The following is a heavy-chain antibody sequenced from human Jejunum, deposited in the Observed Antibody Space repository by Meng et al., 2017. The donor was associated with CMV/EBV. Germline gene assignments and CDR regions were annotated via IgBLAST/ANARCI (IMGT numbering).Heavy chain of an antibody. CDR3: ASRERQGNGLGGRDV. Sequence: FAFGGYGMHWVRRAPGKGLGWVSFIHWDASNQYYGDSVPGRFTISRDNSEITLYQQMDSLRSEDTAVYYCASRERQGNGLGGRDVWGQGTTVTVSS. J-gene: IGHJ6*02. CDR1: FAFGGYG. V-gene: IGHV3-30*02. D-gene: IGHD1-26*01. CDR2: IHWDASNQ.